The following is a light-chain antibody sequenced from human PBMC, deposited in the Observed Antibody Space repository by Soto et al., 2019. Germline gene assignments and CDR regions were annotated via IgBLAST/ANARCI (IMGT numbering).Light chain of an antibody. CDR3: HQYGFSPRA. Sequence: EIVLTQSPGTLSLSPGERATLSCRASQSVSSSYLACYQQKPGQAPRLLIYALTIRATGIQDRFSGGRSGTDCTLTSSRLEPADFAVYYCHQYGFSPRAFGRGTKVEIK. V-gene: IGKV3-20*01. CDR2: ALT. CDR1: QSVSSSY. J-gene: IGKJ1*01.